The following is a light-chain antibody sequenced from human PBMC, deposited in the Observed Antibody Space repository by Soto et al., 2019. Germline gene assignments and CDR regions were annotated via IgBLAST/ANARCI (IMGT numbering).Light chain of an antibody. Sequence: DIQMTQSPSSLSASIGDRVTIACRASQSIGNYLNWYQQKPGKAPKLLIYAASRLQSGVPSRFSGSGSGTDFTLTITSLQPEDFATYFCQHSQDAPRTFGQGTKVEIK. V-gene: IGKV1-39*01. CDR2: AAS. CDR1: QSIGNY. CDR3: QHSQDAPRT. J-gene: IGKJ1*01.